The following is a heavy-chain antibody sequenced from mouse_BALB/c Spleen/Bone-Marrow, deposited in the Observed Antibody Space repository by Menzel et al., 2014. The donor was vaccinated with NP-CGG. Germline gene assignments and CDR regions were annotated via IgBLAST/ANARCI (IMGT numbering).Heavy chain of an antibody. J-gene: IGHJ4*01. CDR3: ARDRYGYAMDY. D-gene: IGHD2-14*01. V-gene: IGHV3-5*02. CDR2: MYYSGTI. CDR1: DISITTGNYR. Sequence: EVKLVESGPGLVKPSQTVSLTCTVTDISITTGNYRWSWIRQFPGNKLEWIGYMYYSGTITYNPSLTSRTTITRDTSKNQVLLEMNSLTAEDTATYFCARDRYGYAMDYWGQGTSVTVSS.